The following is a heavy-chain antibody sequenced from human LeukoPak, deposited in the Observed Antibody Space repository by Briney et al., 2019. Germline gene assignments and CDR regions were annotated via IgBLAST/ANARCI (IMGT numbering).Heavy chain of an antibody. CDR3: ATLLRLGEDDAFDI. V-gene: IGHV4-59*08. J-gene: IGHJ3*02. Sequence: PSETLSLTCTVSGGSISSCYWSWIRQPPGKGLEWIGYIYYSGSTNYNPSLKSRVTISVDTSKNQFSLKLSSVTAADTAVYYCATLLRLGEDDAFDIWGQGTMVTVSS. D-gene: IGHD3-16*01. CDR1: GGSISSCY. CDR2: IYYSGST.